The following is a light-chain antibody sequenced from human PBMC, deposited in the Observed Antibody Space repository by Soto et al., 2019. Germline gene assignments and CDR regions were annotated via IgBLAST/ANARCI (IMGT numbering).Light chain of an antibody. CDR2: DTN. CDR1: SGAVTSAYF. V-gene: IGLV7-43*01. J-gene: IGLJ2*01. CDR3: LVYYGGAL. Sequence: QAVVTQEPSLTVSPGGTVTLTCASSSGAVTSAYFPSWVQQKPGQAPRALIYDTNKKYSWTPARFSGSLLGGKAALTLSGVQPEDEADYFCLVYYGGALFGGGNKVTVL.